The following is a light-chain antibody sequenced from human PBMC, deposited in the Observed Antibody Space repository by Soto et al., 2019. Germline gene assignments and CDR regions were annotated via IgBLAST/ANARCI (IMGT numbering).Light chain of an antibody. Sequence: QSVLTQPPSASGSPGQSVTISCTGTSSDVGGSDYVSWYQHHPGKAPKLMIYDVSKRPSGVPDRFSGSKSGNMASLTVSGLQADDEADYYCISHVGHSNVFGTGTQQTVL. V-gene: IGLV2-8*01. J-gene: IGLJ1*01. CDR1: SSDVGGSDY. CDR2: DVS. CDR3: ISHVGHSNV.